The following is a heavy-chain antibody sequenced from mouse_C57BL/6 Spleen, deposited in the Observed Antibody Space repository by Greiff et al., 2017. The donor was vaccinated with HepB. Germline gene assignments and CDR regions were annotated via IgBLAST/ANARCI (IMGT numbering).Heavy chain of an antibody. CDR2: ISYDGSN. J-gene: IGHJ3*01. V-gene: IGHV3-6*01. CDR3: AKGGLTTVVPFAY. CDR1: GYSITSGYY. D-gene: IGHD1-1*01. Sequence: EVKLMESGPGLVKPSQSLSLTCSVTGYSITSGYYWNWIRQFPGNKLEWMGYISYDGSNNYNPSLKNRISITRDTSKNQFFLKLNSVTTEDTATYYCAKGGLTTVVPFAYWGQGTLVTVSA.